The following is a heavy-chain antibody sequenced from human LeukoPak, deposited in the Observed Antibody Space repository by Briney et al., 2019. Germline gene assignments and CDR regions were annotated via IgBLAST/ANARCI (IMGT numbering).Heavy chain of an antibody. CDR1: GGTFSSYA. CDR3: AGVDGYNYIYNY. D-gene: IGHD5-24*01. Sequence: ASVKVSCKASGGTFSSYAISWVRQAPGQGLEWMGGIIPIFGTANYAQKFQGRVTITADESTSTAYMELSSLRSDDTAVYYCAGVDGYNYIYNYWGQGTLVTVSS. J-gene: IGHJ4*02. V-gene: IGHV1-69*13. CDR2: IIPIFGTA.